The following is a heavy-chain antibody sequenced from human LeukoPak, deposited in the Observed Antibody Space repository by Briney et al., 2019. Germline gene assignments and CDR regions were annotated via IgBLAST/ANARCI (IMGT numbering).Heavy chain of an antibody. CDR2: ISGSGFST. CDR3: AKAQELGNYEFFLFDY. D-gene: IGHD7-27*01. V-gene: IGHV3-23*01. J-gene: IGHJ4*02. CDR1: GFTFSNYA. Sequence: GGSLRLSCAASGFTFSNYAMNWVRQAPGKGLEWVPGISGSGFSTYYADSVKGRFTISRDNSKNTVYLQMNNLKAEDTAVYYCAKAQELGNYEFFLFDYWGQGTLVTVSS.